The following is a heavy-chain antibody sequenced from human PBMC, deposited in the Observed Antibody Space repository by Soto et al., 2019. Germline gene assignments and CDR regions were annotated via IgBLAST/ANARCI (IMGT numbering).Heavy chain of an antibody. Sequence: ASVKVSCKASGYTFTSYGISWVRQAPGQGLEWMGWISAYNGNTNYAQKLQGRVTMTTDTSTSTAYMELRSLRSDDTAVYYCARTKFVVVVAAAFDYWGQGTLVTVSS. CDR3: ARTKFVVVVAAAFDY. V-gene: IGHV1-18*01. CDR2: ISAYNGNT. J-gene: IGHJ4*02. CDR1: GYTFTSYG. D-gene: IGHD2-15*01.